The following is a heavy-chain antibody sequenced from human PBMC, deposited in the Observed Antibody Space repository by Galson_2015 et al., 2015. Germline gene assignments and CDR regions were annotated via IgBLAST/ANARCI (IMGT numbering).Heavy chain of an antibody. J-gene: IGHJ5*01. D-gene: IGHD3-10*01. CDR1: GFIFGTQS. CDR3: ARGLGSTNKRDHRFDS. CDR2: ISSVSSSI. Sequence: SLRLSCAASGFIFGTQSMNWVRQAPGKGLEWVSYISSVSSSINYADSVKGRFTIYRDNAQNSLYLQMNNLRDEDTAVYYCARGLGSTNKRDHRFDSWGQGTPVTVSS. V-gene: IGHV3-48*02.